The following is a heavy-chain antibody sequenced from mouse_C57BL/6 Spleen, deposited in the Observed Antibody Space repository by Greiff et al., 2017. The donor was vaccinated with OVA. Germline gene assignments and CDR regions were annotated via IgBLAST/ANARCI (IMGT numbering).Heavy chain of an antibody. CDR3: ARWGYGSSYRDFDY. CDR2: INPSNGGT. J-gene: IGHJ2*01. Sequence: VQLQQPGTELVKPGASVKLSCKASGYTFTSYWMHWVKQRPGQGLEWIGNINPSNGGTNYNEKFKSKATLTVDKSSSTAYMQLSSLASEDSAVYYCARWGYGSSYRDFDYWGQGTTLTVSS. D-gene: IGHD1-1*01. V-gene: IGHV1-53*01. CDR1: GYTFTSYW.